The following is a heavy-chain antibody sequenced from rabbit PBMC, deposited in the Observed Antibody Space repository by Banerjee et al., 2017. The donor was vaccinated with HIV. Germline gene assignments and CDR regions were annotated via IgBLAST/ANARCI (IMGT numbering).Heavy chain of an antibody. Sequence: QLKESGGGLVQPGGSLKLSCTASGFDFSNYYMSWVRQAPGKGLEWIGDIFPVFGITNYANWVQGRFTISSDNAQNTVDLQMNSLTPADTAAYFCARNANGGWDLWGPGTLVTVS. CDR3: ARNANGGWDL. V-gene: IGHV1S7*01. CDR1: GFDFSNYY. D-gene: IGHD4-1*01. CDR2: IFPVFGIT. J-gene: IGHJ4*01.